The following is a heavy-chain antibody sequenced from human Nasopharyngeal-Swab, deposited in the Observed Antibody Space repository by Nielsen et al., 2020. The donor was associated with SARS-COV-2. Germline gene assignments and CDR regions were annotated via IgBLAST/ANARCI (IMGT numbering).Heavy chain of an antibody. J-gene: IGHJ4*02. CDR1: GFTFSSYA. Sequence: GASLQISCAASGFTFSSYAMHWVRQAPGKGLEWVAVISYDGSNKYYADSVKGRFTISRDNSKNTLYLQMNSLRAEDTAVYYCARDGRIGSWRVYDSSGDFDYWGQGTLVTVSS. CDR3: ARDGRIGSWRVYDSSGDFDY. CDR2: ISYDGSNK. D-gene: IGHD3-22*01. V-gene: IGHV3-30*04.